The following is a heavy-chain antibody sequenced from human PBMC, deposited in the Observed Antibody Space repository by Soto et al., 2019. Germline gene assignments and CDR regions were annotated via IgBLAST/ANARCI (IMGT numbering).Heavy chain of an antibody. Sequence: EVQLVESGGDLVQPGGSLRLSCAASGFSFSGYWMSWVRQAPGKGPEWVASIKHDGSETYYVDSVKGRSTISRDNAKNSLYLHMNSLRAEDTAVYYCARAAYWGQGTLVTVSS. J-gene: IGHJ4*02. CDR3: ARAAY. D-gene: IGHD6-25*01. CDR1: GFSFSGYW. CDR2: IKHDGSET. V-gene: IGHV3-7*04.